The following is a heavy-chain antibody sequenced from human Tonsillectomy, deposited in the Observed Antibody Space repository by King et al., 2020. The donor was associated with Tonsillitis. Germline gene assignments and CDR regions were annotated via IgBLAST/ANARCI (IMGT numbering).Heavy chain of an antibody. V-gene: IGHV5-51*01. Sequence: VQLVQSKEEVKEPGESLKISCKGPGNIFTFYRIGWVRQMPGKGLEWMGVVHPDDTDPIYSPSFQGQVSISADKSLSTAYLQWSSLKASDTAMYYCVACYGAGSGGDIWGQGTAVTVSS. J-gene: IGHJ3*02. CDR1: GNIFTFYR. CDR3: VACYGAGSGGDI. D-gene: IGHD3-10*01. CDR2: VHPDDTDP.